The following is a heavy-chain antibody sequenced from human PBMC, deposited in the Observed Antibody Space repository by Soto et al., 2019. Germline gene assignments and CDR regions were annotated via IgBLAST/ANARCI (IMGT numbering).Heavy chain of an antibody. Sequence: QVQLVESGGGVVQPGRSLRLSCAASGFTFSSYGMHWVRQAPGKGLEWVAVISCDGSNKYYADSVKGRFTISRDNSKNTLYLQMNSLRAEDTAVYYCAKVSIAAARYYYGMDVWGQGTTVTVSS. CDR2: ISCDGSNK. J-gene: IGHJ6*02. D-gene: IGHD6-13*01. CDR1: GFTFSSYG. CDR3: AKVSIAAARYYYGMDV. V-gene: IGHV3-30*18.